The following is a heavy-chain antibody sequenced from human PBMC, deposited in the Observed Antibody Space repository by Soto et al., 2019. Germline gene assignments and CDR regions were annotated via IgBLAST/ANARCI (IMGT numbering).Heavy chain of an antibody. V-gene: IGHV4-61*08. CDR1: GGFLSPGGYL. J-gene: IGHJ3*02. CDR2: IYYSGST. D-gene: IGHD3-22*01. Sequence: SENPFLPRTGSGGFLSPGGYLLGWVRQAPRKGLGLIGYIYYSGSTNYNPSLKSRVTISVDTSKNQFSLKLSSVTAADTAVYYCARDWPYYYDSSGYSLGDAFDIWGQGTMVTVSS. CDR3: ARDWPYYYDSSGYSLGDAFDI.